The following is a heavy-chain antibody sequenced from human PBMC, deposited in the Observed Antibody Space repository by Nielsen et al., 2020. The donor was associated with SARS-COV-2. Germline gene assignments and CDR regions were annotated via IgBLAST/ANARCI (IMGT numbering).Heavy chain of an antibody. D-gene: IGHD6-13*01. CDR3: ARVAAASRPHDY. CDR1: GFTFSDYY. Sequence: GGSLRLSCAASGFTFSDYYMSWIRQAPGKGLEWVSYISSSSSYTNYADSVKGRFTISRDNAKNSLYLQMNSLRAEDTAVYYCARVAAASRPHDYWGQGTLVTVSS. J-gene: IGHJ4*02. CDR2: ISSSSSYT. V-gene: IGHV3-11*05.